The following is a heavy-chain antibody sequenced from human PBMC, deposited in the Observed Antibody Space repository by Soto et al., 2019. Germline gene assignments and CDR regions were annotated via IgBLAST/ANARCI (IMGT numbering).Heavy chain of an antibody. J-gene: IGHJ4*02. D-gene: IGHD6-6*01. V-gene: IGHV4-59*01. CDR2: IFYNGFT. Sequence: QVQLQESGPRLVKTSETLSLTCTVSGGSISSYYWSWIRQPPGKGLEWIGFIFYNGFTNHNPSLKSRVTMAVDTSRNQFSLKLASVTAADTAVYFCASGAGPSSNFDSWGQGALVTVSS. CDR3: ASGAGPSSNFDS. CDR1: GGSISSYY.